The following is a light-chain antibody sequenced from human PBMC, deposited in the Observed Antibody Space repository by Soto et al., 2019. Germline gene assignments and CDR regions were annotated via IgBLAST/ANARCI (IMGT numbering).Light chain of an antibody. J-gene: IGLJ1*01. Sequence: QSALAQPASVSGSTGQSITISCTGTSSDVGSYNLVSWYQQHPGKAPKLMICEGSKRPSGVSNRFSGSKSGNTASLTISGLQAEDEADYYCCSYAGSSTFYVFGTGTKVTVL. CDR3: CSYAGSSTFYV. CDR2: EGS. V-gene: IGLV2-23*01. CDR1: SSDVGSYNL.